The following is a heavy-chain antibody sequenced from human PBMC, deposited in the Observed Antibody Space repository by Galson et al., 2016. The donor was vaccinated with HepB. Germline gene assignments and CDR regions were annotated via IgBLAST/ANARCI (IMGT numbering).Heavy chain of an antibody. D-gene: IGHD2-2*01. J-gene: IGHJ5*02. CDR1: GFTISSYG. V-gene: IGHV3-33*08. CDR3: ARDRFCSNTRCYGWLDP. CDR2: IWHDGSNK. Sequence: SLRLSCAASGFTISSYGIHWVRQVPGKALEWVALIWHDGSNKLYADSVKGRFTTSRDNSKNTLYLQMNSLTVEDTAVYYCARDRFCSNTRCYGWLDPWGQGTLVTVSS.